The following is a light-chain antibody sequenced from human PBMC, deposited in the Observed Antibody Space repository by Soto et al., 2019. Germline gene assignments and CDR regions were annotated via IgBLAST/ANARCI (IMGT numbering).Light chain of an antibody. V-gene: IGKV3-20*01. CDR3: QQYGSSLFT. CDR2: GAS. Sequence: EIVLTQSRGSLSLSPGERATLSCRAGQSVSSSYLAWYQQKPGQAPRLLIYGASSRATGIPDRFSGSGSGTDFTLTISRLEPEDFAVYYCQQYGSSLFTFGPGTKEDIK. CDR1: QSVSSSY. J-gene: IGKJ3*01.